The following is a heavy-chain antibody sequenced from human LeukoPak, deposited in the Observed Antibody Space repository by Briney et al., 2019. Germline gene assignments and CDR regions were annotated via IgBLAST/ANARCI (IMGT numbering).Heavy chain of an antibody. D-gene: IGHD6-19*01. Sequence: PGGSLRLSCAASGFTFRSYAMHWVRQAPGKGLEWVAVISFDGSNKYFADSVKGRFTISRDNSKNTLYLQMNSLRAEDTAVYYCAREQWLVLNYFDSWGQGTLVTVSS. CDR2: ISFDGSNK. V-gene: IGHV3-30-3*01. CDR1: GFTFRSYA. J-gene: IGHJ4*02. CDR3: AREQWLVLNYFDS.